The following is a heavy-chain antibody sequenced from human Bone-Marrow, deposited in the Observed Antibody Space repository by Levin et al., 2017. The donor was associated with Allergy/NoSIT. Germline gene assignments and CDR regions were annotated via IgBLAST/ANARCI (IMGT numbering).Heavy chain of an antibody. V-gene: IGHV3-48*03. CDR2: ITYDGSTI. J-gene: IGHJ6*02. CDR1: GFSISGYE. CDR3: YVRGFYLGLDV. Sequence: GGSLRLSCAASGFSISGYEMNWVRQAPGQGLEWVSYITYDGSTIYYADSVKGRFTISRDDAKNSLFLQMDSLGAEDTAVYHCYVRGFYLGLDVWGQGTAVIVSS. D-gene: IGHD3-10*02.